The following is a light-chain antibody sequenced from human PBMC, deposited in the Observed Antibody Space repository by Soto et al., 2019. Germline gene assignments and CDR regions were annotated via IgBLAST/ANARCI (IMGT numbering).Light chain of an antibody. J-gene: IGKJ3*01. CDR1: QSVSSS. CDR3: QQYNNWPPFT. V-gene: IGKV3-15*01. CDR2: GAS. Sequence: EIVMTQSPATLSVSPGERVTLSCRASQSVSSSLAWYQQKPGQAPRLLIYGASTKATGIPARFRGSGSGTEFTLTISSRQSEDVAVYYCQQYNNWPPFTFGPGTKVDIK.